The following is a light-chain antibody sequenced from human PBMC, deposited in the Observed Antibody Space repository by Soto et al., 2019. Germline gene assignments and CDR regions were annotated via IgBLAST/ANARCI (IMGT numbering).Light chain of an antibody. V-gene: IGKV3-15*01. J-gene: IGKJ2*01. CDR1: QSVSSN. CDR3: QQHHNWPPRDT. CDR2: GAS. Sequence: EIVMTQSPATLSVSPGERATLSCRASQSVSSNLAWYQQKPGQAPRLLIYGASTRATGIPARFSGSGSGTEFTLTISSLQSEDFAVYYCQQHHNWPPRDTFGQGTKLEIK.